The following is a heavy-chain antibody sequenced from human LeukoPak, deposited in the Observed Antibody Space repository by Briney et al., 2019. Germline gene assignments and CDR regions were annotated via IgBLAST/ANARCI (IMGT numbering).Heavy chain of an antibody. J-gene: IGHJ4*02. Sequence: ASVKVSCKASGGTFSSYAISWVRQAPGQGLEWMGGIIPIFGTANYAQKFQGRVTITADESTSTAYMELSSLRSEDTAVYYCAKDAGHYDSSGYFYVVFVLWAQGTLVTVSS. CDR2: IIPIFGTA. CDR1: GGTFSSYA. CDR3: AKDAGHYDSSGYFYVVFVL. D-gene: IGHD3-22*01. V-gene: IGHV1-69*13.